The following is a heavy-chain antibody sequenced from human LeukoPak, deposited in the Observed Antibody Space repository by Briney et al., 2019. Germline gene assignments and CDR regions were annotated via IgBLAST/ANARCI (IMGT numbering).Heavy chain of an antibody. CDR2: ISSSSSTI. Sequence: PGGSLRLSCAASGFTFSSYSMNWVRQAPGKGLEWVSYISSSSSTIYYADSVKGRFTISRDNAKNSPYLQMNSLRDEDTAVYYCARVGYYYDSSGYYYAIDYWGQGTLVTVSS. CDR1: GFTFSSYS. V-gene: IGHV3-48*02. D-gene: IGHD3-22*01. CDR3: ARVGYYYDSSGYYYAIDY. J-gene: IGHJ4*02.